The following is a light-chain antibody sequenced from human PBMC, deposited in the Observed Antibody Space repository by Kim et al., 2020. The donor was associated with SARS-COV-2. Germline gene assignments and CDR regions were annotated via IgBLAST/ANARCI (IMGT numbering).Light chain of an antibody. CDR1: QSISVD. CDR2: GAS. CDR3: QQYNNWPLT. Sequence: VSAGERATLSCRASQSISVDLAWYQQKPGQAPRLLIYGASTRATATPASFSGSGSGSEFTLTISSLQSEDFAVYYCQQYNNWPLTFGGGTKVDIK. J-gene: IGKJ4*01. V-gene: IGKV3-15*01.